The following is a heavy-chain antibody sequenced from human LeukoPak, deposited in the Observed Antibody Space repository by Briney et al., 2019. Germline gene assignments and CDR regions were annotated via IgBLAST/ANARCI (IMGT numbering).Heavy chain of an antibody. D-gene: IGHD5-12*01. CDR3: ARGPSGYHNT. J-gene: IGHJ4*02. V-gene: IGHV3-30*03. Sequence: GGSLRLSCAASGFTFSNYGMHWVRQAPGKGLEWVAVKSYDGSNKYYADSVKGRFTISRDNSKNTLYLQMNSLRAEDTAVYYCARGPSGYHNTGGQGTLVTVSS. CDR1: GFTFSNYG. CDR2: KSYDGSNK.